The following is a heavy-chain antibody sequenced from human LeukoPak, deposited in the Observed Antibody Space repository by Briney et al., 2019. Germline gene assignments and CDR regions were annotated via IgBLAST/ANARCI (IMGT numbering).Heavy chain of an antibody. CDR1: GFTFSDYY. CDR2: ISSSGSTI. V-gene: IGHV3-11*01. Sequence: GGSLRLSCAASGFTFSDYYISWIRQAPGKGLEWVSYISSSGSTIYYADSVKGRFTISRDNAKNSLYLQMNSLRAEDMAVYYCARDGGPYYYDSSGYYYNYWGQGTLVTVSS. D-gene: IGHD3-22*01. J-gene: IGHJ4*02. CDR3: ARDGGPYYYDSSGYYYNY.